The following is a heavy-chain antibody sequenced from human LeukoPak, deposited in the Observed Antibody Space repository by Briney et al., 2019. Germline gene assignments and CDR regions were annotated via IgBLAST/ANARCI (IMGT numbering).Heavy chain of an antibody. D-gene: IGHD3-22*01. CDR3: ARETILLYYYDSSGIDY. CDR2: IYTSGST. V-gene: IGHV4-61*02. Sequence: SETLSPTCTVSGGSISSGSYYWSWIRQPAGKGLEWIGRIYTSGSTNYNPSLKSRVTISVDTSKNQFSLKLSSVTAADTAVYYCARETILLYYYDSSGIDYWGQGTLVTVSS. J-gene: IGHJ4*02. CDR1: GGSISSGSYY.